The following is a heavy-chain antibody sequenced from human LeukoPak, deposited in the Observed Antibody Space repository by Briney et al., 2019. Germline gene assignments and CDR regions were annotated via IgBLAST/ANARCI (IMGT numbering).Heavy chain of an antibody. V-gene: IGHV4-59*01. CDR2: IYYSGST. D-gene: IGHD1-26*01. Sequence: SETLSLTCTVSGVSISSYYWSWIRQPPGKGLEWVGYIYYSGSTSYNPSLKSRVTISVDTSKKQFSLKLSSVTAADTAFYYCARYIVSYPHDAFDIWGQGTMVTVSS. CDR3: ARYIVSYPHDAFDI. CDR1: GVSISSYY. J-gene: IGHJ3*02.